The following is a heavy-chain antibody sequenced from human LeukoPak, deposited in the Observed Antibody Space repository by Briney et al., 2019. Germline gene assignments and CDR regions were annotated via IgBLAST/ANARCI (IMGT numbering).Heavy chain of an antibody. CDR3: ARTGDTDYYFDY. J-gene: IGHJ4*02. CDR1: GDRLTNNW. Sequence: GESLKISCKISGDRLTNNWIGWVRQVPGKGLEWLGLIYPGNSDTRYSPFFQGQVTFSVDTSISTAYLHWGGLKASDTAMYYCARTGDTDYYFDYWGQGTLVTVSS. D-gene: IGHD3-10*01. V-gene: IGHV5-51*01. CDR2: IYPGNSDT.